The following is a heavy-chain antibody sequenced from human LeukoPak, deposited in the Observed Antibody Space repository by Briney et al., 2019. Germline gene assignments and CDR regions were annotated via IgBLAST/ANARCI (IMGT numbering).Heavy chain of an antibody. J-gene: IGHJ4*02. CDR2: ISSSSSYI. CDR3: ARGRLGSYISFDY. D-gene: IGHD1-26*01. V-gene: IGHV3-21*01. Sequence: GGSLRLSCAASGFTFSSYSMNWVRQAPGKGLEWVSSISSSSSYIYYADSVKGRFTISRDNAKNSLYLQMNSLRAEDTAVYYCARGRLGSYISFDYWGQGTLVTVSS. CDR1: GFTFSSYS.